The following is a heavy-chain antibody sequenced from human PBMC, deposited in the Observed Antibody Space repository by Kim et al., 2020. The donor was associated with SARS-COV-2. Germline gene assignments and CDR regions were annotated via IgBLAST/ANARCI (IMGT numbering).Heavy chain of an antibody. CDR2: ISSSASTI. D-gene: IGHD2-21*01. V-gene: IGHV3-48*04. CDR3: ARDSYSLSVPGYFDS. J-gene: IGHJ4*03. CDR1: GFTFSSYS. Sequence: GGSLRLSCAASGFTFSSYSMNWVRQAPGKGLEWVSYISSSASTIYYADSVKGRFTLSRDNPKKSLFLQMNSLRAEDTAVYYCARDSYSLSVPGYFDSWG.